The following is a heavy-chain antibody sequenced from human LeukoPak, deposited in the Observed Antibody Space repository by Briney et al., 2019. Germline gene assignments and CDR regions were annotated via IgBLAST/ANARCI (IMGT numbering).Heavy chain of an antibody. CDR2: INHSGST. J-gene: IGHJ6*02. CDR1: GGSFSGYY. CDR3: ARVDNDFDYYYYGMDV. V-gene: IGHV4-34*01. Sequence: PETLSLTCAVYGGSFSGYYWSWIRQPPGKGLEWIGEINHSGSTNYNPSLKSRVTISVDTSKNQFSLKLSSVTAADTAVYYCARVDNDFDYYYYGMDVWGQGTTVTVSS. D-gene: IGHD3-3*01.